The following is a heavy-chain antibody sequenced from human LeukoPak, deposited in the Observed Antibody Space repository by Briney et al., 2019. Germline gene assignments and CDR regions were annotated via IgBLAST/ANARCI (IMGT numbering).Heavy chain of an antibody. CDR2: ISAYNGHT. CDR1: GYTFIRYG. J-gene: IGHJ6*03. CDR3: VRDGHRLYDYYYYYMDV. V-gene: IGHV1-18*01. D-gene: IGHD2-2*02. Sequence: ASVKVSCKASGYTFIRYGINWVRQAPGQGLEWMGWISAYNGHTNYAQKLQGRVTMTTDASTTTAYMELRSLRSDDTAVYYCVRDGHRLYDYYYYYMDVWGKGTTVTVSS.